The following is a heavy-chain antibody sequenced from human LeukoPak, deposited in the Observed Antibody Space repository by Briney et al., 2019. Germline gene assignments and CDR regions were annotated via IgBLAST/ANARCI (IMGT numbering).Heavy chain of an antibody. CDR3: AKGISVTDYYYGMDV. J-gene: IGHJ6*02. CDR2: ISRNSGAI. D-gene: IGHD2-21*02. V-gene: IGHV3-9*01. Sequence: GGSLRLSCAASGVTFDDFAMHWVRQAPGKGLEWVSGISRNSGAIGYADSVKGRFTISRDNAKNSLFLQMNSLQDEDTALYFCAKGISVTDYYYGMDVWGQGTTVTVSS. CDR1: GVTFDDFA.